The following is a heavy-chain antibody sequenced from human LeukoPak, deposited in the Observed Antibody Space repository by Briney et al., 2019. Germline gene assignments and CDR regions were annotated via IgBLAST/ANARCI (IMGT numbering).Heavy chain of an antibody. Sequence: GGSLRLSCAVSGFAFGSEAMSWVRQSPARGLEWVASISPGGGTTYYADYVKGRFTISRDNAKNTVYLQMNSLRAEDTAVYYCARGKYGGYFIDYWGQGTLVTVSS. J-gene: IGHJ4*02. CDR1: GFAFGSEA. CDR3: ARGKYGGYFIDY. D-gene: IGHD5-12*01. CDR2: ISPGGGTT. V-gene: IGHV3-23*01.